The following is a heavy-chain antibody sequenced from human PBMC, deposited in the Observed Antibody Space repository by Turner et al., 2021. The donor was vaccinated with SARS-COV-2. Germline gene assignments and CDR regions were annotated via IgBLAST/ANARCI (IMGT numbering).Heavy chain of an antibody. J-gene: IGHJ4*02. CDR2: IAYDGSNK. Sequence: VQLVESGGGVVQPGRSLRLSCAASGCTFSSYGMHWVRQAVGKGLEWVAVIAYDGSNKYYADSVKGRVTISRDNSKNTLYLPMNSLRAEDTAVYYCVKDYNYDFWTGYYMYWGQGTLVTVSS. V-gene: IGHV3-30*18. CDR3: VKDYNYDFWTGYYMY. CDR1: GCTFSSYG. D-gene: IGHD3-3*01.